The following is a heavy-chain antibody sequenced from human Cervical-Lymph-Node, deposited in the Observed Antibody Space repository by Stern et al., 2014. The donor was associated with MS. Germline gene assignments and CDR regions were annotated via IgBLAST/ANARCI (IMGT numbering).Heavy chain of an antibody. CDR2: SWSGGTKE. CDR3: ARDDRTSWYGRMPY. J-gene: IGHJ4*02. V-gene: IGHV3-33*01. Sequence: VQLVQSGGGAVQSGRALRLSCAASGFAFSGYGLYRGRQAPGKGLGWVASSWSGGTKEGYAYSVKCRFTIPRDNSKDTLYLQMTSLRAEGTAVYYCARDDRTSWYGRMPYWGQGTLVTVSS. CDR1: GFAFSGYG. D-gene: IGHD6-13*01.